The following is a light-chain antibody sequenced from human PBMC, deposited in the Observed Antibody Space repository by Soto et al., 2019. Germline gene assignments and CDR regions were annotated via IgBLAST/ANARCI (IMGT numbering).Light chain of an antibody. CDR3: QQNGSSPFT. J-gene: IGKJ4*02. CDR1: QSVSSSF. CDR2: GAS. V-gene: IGKV3-20*01. Sequence: DIVMTQSPGTLSLSLGERATLTCRASQSVSSSFLAWYQQTPGHAPMLLFYGASSRATGIPDRFSGSGSGTDFTLTISRLEPEDFAVYYCQQNGSSPFTFGGGTKVEIK.